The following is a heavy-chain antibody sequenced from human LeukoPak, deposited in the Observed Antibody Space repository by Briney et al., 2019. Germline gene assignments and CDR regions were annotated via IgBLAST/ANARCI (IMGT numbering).Heavy chain of an antibody. D-gene: IGHD3-10*01. V-gene: IGHV3-23*01. Sequence: GGSLRLSCAASGFTFSSYGMNWVRQAPGKGLEWVSAISSSGGSTYYADSVKGRLTISRDNSKNTLYLQMNSLRAEDTAVYYCARTYYYGSGSYPADYWGQGTLVTVSS. CDR1: GFTFSSYG. CDR2: ISSSGGST. CDR3: ARTYYYGSGSYPADY. J-gene: IGHJ4*02.